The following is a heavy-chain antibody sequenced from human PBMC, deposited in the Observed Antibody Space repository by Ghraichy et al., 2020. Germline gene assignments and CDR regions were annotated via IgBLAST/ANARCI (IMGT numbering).Heavy chain of an antibody. V-gene: IGHV3-30*04. D-gene: IGHD3-10*01. CDR3: GTVGSGYFYMDV. Sequence: GGSLRLSCAASGFTFNSYAMHWVRQAPGKGLEWVAFISYDASNKYYADSVKGRFTISRDSSMHTLYLQMNSLRPEDTAVYYCGTVGSGYFYMDVWGKGTTVTVSS. CDR2: ISYDASNK. CDR1: GFTFNSYA. J-gene: IGHJ6*03.